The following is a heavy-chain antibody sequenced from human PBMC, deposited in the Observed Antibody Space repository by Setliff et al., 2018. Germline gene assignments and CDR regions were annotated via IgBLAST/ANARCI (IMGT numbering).Heavy chain of an antibody. Sequence: AASVKVSCKASGYTFTGYYMHWVRQAPGQGLEWMGRIDPNSGGTNYAQKFQGRVTMTRDTSISTAYMELSRLRSDDTAVYYCARSYYYDSSAANWFDPWGQGTQVTVSS. CDR1: GYTFTGYY. J-gene: IGHJ5*02. CDR3: ARSYYYDSSAANWFDP. CDR2: IDPNSGGT. V-gene: IGHV1-2*06. D-gene: IGHD3-22*01.